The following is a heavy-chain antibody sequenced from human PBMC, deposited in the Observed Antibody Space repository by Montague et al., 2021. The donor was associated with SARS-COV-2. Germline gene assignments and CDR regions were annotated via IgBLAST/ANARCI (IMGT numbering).Heavy chain of an antibody. D-gene: IGHD3-10*01. Sequence: LSLSWSASGFTFSSYSMNWVRQAPGKGLEWVSSISSSSSYIYYADSVKGRFTISRDNAKNSLYLQMNSLRAEDTAVYFCARERTVVIITGYYYYGVDVWGQGTTVTVSS. CDR3: ARERTVVIITGYYYYGVDV. CDR2: ISSSSSYI. J-gene: IGHJ6*02. CDR1: GFTFSSYS. V-gene: IGHV3-21*01.